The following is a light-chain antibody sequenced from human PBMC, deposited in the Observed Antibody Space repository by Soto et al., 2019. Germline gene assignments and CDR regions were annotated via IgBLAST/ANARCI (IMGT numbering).Light chain of an antibody. CDR3: QKYFSAPWT. V-gene: IGKV1-27*01. Sequence: DIQMTQSPSSLSASVGDRVTITCRASQAIKNQLAWYQQKSGEVPKLLIYAASTLQSGVPSRFSGSGSGTDFTLPISSLQPEDVATYYCQKYFSAPWTFGQGNRVEIK. J-gene: IGKJ1*01. CDR2: AAS. CDR1: QAIKNQ.